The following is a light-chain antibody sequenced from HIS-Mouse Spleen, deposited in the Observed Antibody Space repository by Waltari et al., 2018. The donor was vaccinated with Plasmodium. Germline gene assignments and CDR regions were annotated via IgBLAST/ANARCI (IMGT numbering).Light chain of an antibody. CDR3: AAWDDSLSGYV. CDR1: SSNIGSNY. J-gene: IGLJ1*01. Sequence: QSVLTQPPSASGTPGQRVTISCSGSSSNIGSNYVYWYQQLPGTAPKLLSCRNNHRPSGVPDRFSGSKSGTSASLAISGLRSEDEADYYCAAWDDSLSGYVFGTGTKVTVL. V-gene: IGLV1-47*01. CDR2: RNN.